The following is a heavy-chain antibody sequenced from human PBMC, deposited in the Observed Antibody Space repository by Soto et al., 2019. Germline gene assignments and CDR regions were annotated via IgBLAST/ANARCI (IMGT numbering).Heavy chain of an antibody. V-gene: IGHV1-69*12. J-gene: IGHJ5*02. D-gene: IGHD3-22*01. CDR2: INPIFGTA. CDR3: ARDRGPSSGYYPYWFDP. Sequence: QGQLVQSGAEVKKPGSSVKVSCKASGGPFRSYAITWGRPAPGQGAEWMGGINPIFGTANYAQKFQGRVTITADESTSTAYMELSSLRSEDTAVYYCARDRGPSSGYYPYWFDPWGQGTLVTVSS. CDR1: GGPFRSYA.